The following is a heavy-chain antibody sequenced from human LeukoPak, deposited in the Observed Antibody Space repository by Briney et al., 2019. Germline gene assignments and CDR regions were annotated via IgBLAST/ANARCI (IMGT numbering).Heavy chain of an antibody. J-gene: IGHJ4*02. D-gene: IGHD2-15*01. CDR3: TRARYCSGGSCYAEY. CDR1: GYSFTTYW. V-gene: IGHV5-51*01. CDR2: IYPGDSDT. Sequence: GESLKISCKGSGYSFTTYWVGWVRQMPGKGLEWMGIIYPGDSDTRYSPSFQGQVTISADKSISTAYLQWSSLKASDTAMYYCTRARYCSGGSCYAEYWGQGTLVTVSS.